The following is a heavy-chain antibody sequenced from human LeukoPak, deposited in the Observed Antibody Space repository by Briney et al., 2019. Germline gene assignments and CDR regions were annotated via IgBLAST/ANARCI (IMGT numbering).Heavy chain of an antibody. CDR1: GFTFSSYG. Sequence: GGSLRLSCAASGFTFSSYGMHWVRQAPGKGLEWVAFIRYDGSNKYYADSVKGRFTISRDNSKNTLYLQMNSLRAEDMALYYCAKDSGSYYGMYYFDYWGQGTLVTVSS. CDR3: AKDSGSYYGMYYFDY. J-gene: IGHJ4*02. D-gene: IGHD1-26*01. V-gene: IGHV3-30*02. CDR2: IRYDGSNK.